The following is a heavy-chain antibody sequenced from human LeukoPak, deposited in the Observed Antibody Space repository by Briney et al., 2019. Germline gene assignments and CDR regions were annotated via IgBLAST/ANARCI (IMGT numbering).Heavy chain of an antibody. CDR3: AKDGGNGYSHDAFDI. V-gene: IGHV3-33*06. J-gene: IGHJ3*02. CDR1: GFTFGTYG. Sequence: GGSLRLSCAASGFTFGTYGMHWVRQAPGKGLEWLAVIWNDGSQKYYADSVKGRFAVSRDNSKNTLFLQVNSLRVEDTAIYYCAKDGGNGYSHDAFDIWGQGTMVTVSS. D-gene: IGHD5-24*01. CDR2: IWNDGSQK.